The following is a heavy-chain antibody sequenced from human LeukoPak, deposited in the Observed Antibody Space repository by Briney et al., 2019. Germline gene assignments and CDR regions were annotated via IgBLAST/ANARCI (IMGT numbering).Heavy chain of an antibody. Sequence: GRSLRLSCAASGFTFSSYGMHWVRQAPGKGLXXVAVISYDGSNKYYADSVKGRFTISRDNSKNTLYLQMNSLRAEDTAVYYCAKGPYSSSWHDAFDIWGQGTMVTVSS. V-gene: IGHV3-30*18. CDR2: ISYDGSNK. CDR3: AKGPYSSSWHDAFDI. CDR1: GFTFSSYG. D-gene: IGHD6-13*01. J-gene: IGHJ3*02.